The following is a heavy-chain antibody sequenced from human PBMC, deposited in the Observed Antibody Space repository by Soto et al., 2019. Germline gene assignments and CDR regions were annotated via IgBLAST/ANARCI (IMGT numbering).Heavy chain of an antibody. D-gene: IGHD6-19*01. CDR2: INPNSGGT. V-gene: IGHV1-2*02. CDR3: ARAGIAVAGRYYFDY. CDR1: GYTFTGYY. Sequence: QVQLVQSGAEVKKPGASVKVSCKASGYTFTGYYMHWVRQAPGQGLEWMGWINPNSGGTNYAQKFQGRVTMTRDTSISTAYMELSRLRSEDTAVYYCARAGIAVAGRYYFDYWGQGTLVTVSS. J-gene: IGHJ4*02.